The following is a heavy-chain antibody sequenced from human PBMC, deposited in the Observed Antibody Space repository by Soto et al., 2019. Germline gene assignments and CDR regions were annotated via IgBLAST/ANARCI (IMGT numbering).Heavy chain of an antibody. D-gene: IGHD6-13*01. Sequence: QVQLQESGPGLVKPSQTLSLTCTVSGGSISSGGYYWSWIRQHPGKRLEWIGYIYYSGSTYYNPSVKSRVTISVDTSKNQFSLKLSSVTAADTAVYYCARDVSSSWFSSFFDYWGQGTLVTVS. J-gene: IGHJ4*02. V-gene: IGHV4-31*03. CDR1: GGSISSGGYY. CDR2: IYYSGST. CDR3: ARDVSSSWFSSFFDY.